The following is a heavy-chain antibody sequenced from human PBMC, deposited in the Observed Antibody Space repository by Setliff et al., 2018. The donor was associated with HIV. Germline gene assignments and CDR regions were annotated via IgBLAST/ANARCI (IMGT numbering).Heavy chain of an antibody. CDR2: INHTGST. Sequence: ETLSLTCAVYGGSFSDYYWNWIRQPPGKGLEWIGEINHTGSTNYNPSLKSRVTMSVDTSKSQFSLKMNSITAADTAVYYCARGPLRGYRPGGQFDHWGQGTLVTVSS. CDR3: ARGPLRGYRPGGQFDH. J-gene: IGHJ4*02. D-gene: IGHD5-18*01. V-gene: IGHV4-34*01. CDR1: GGSFSDYY.